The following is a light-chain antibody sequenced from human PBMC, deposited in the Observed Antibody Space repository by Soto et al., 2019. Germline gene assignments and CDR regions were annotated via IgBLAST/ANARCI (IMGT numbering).Light chain of an antibody. CDR3: LLSYSGVVV. CDR2: DTS. Sequence: QAVVTQEPSLTVSPGGRVTLTCGSSTGAVTSGHYPFWFEQRPGQAPRTLVSDTSNRHSWTPARFSGSLLGGKAALTLSGAQPEDEADYYCLLSYSGVVVFGGGTKLTVL. V-gene: IGLV7-46*01. J-gene: IGLJ2*01. CDR1: TGAVTSGHY.